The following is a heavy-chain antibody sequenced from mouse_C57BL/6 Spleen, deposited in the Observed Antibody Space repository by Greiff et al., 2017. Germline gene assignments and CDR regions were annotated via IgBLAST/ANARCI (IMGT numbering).Heavy chain of an antibody. V-gene: IGHV1-26*01. CDR1: GYTFTDYY. D-gene: IGHD2-3*01. CDR3: ARGYDGYSDYYAMDY. J-gene: IGHJ4*01. Sequence: EVQLQQSGPELVKPGASVKISCKASGYTFTDYYMNWVKQSHGKSLEWIGDINPNNGGTSYNQKFKGKATLTVDKSSSTAYMELRSLTSEDSAVYYCARGYDGYSDYYAMDYWGQGTSVTVSS. CDR2: INPNNGGT.